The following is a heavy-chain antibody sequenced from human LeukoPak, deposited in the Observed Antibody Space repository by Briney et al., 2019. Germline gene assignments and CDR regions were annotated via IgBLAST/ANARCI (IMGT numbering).Heavy chain of an antibody. Sequence: GGSLRLSCAASGFTFSSDAMSWVRQAPGKGLEWVSAISGSGGSTYYADSVKGRFTISRDNSKTPLHPQMNSLSAEDTAVSYCAKYPGRMAWGQGTLVTVSS. CDR3: AKYPGRMA. V-gene: IGHV3-23*01. CDR2: ISGSGGST. D-gene: IGHD2-15*01. J-gene: IGHJ5*02. CDR1: GFTFSSDA.